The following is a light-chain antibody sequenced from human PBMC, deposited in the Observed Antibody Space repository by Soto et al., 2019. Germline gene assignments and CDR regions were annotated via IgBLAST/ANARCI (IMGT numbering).Light chain of an antibody. V-gene: IGKV3-15*01. CDR3: QQYNKWPWT. CDR2: GTS. J-gene: IGKJ1*01. CDR1: QSISSKY. Sequence: EIGLTHSPTTLSLSPGSRSSLSCRASQSISSKYLDWFQQKPGQAPRLLIYGTSTRATGVPARLSGSGFGTELTITITSMQSEDFEVYYCQQYNKWPWTFGQGTKVDI.